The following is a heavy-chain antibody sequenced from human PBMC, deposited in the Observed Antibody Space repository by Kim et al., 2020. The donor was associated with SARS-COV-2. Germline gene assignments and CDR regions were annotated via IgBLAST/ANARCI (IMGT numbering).Heavy chain of an antibody. D-gene: IGHD4-17*01. CDR1: GFTFSSYG. CDR2: IWYDGSNK. V-gene: IGHV3-33*06. CDR3: AKFKYGDYGYYYGMDV. J-gene: IGHJ6*02. Sequence: GGSLRLSCAASGFTFSSYGMHWVRQAPGKGLEWVAVIWYDGSNKYYADSVKGRFTISRDNSKNTLYLQMNSLRAEDTAVYYCAKFKYGDYGYYYGMDVWGQGTTVTVSS.